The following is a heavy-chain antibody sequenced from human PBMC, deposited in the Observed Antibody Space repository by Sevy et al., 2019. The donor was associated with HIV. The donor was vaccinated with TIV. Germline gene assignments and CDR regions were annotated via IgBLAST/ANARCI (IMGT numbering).Heavy chain of an antibody. CDR1: GFTFGNYA. J-gene: IGHJ4*02. Sequence: GGSLRLSCAASGFTFGNYAMTWVRQAAGKGLEWVSSISGTGGTIYYADSVKGRFTISRDNSKNTLYIQMNSLRAEDTAVYYCAKDRIEGARKLDYWGQGTLVTVSS. CDR3: AKDRIEGARKLDY. D-gene: IGHD1-26*01. CDR2: ISGTGGTI. V-gene: IGHV3-23*01.